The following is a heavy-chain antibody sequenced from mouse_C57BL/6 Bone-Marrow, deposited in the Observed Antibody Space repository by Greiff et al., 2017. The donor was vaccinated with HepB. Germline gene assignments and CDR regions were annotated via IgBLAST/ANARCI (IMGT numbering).Heavy chain of an antibody. J-gene: IGHJ4*01. Sequence: QVQLQQSGSELRSPGSSVKLSCKDFDSEVFPIAYMSWVRQKPGHGFEWIGGILPSIGRTIYGEKFEDKATLDADTLSNTAYLELNSLTSEDSAIYYCARGNYGSRRYAMDYWGQGTSVTVSS. CDR3: ARGNYGSRRYAMDY. V-gene: IGHV15-2*01. CDR2: ILPSIGRT. CDR1: DSEVFPIAY. D-gene: IGHD1-1*01.